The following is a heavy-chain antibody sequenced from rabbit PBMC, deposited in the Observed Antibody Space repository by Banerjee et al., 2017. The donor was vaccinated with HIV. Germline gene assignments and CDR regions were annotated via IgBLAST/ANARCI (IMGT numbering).Heavy chain of an antibody. Sequence: QSLEESGGDLVKPGASLTLTCPASGFSLSSNYYMCWVRQAPGKGLEWIACIYADSSGRTYYASWAKGRFTISKTSSTTVTLQMTSLTAADAATYFCAGDVAGSGDYIGSFTLWGQGTLVTVS. V-gene: IGHV1S40*01. CDR3: AGDVAGSGDYIGSFTL. J-gene: IGHJ4*01. CDR1: GFSLSSNYY. D-gene: IGHD8-1*01. CDR2: IYADSSGRT.